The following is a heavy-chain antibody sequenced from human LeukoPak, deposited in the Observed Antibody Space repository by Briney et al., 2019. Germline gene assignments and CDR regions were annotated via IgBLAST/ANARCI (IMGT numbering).Heavy chain of an antibody. CDR3: ARRYYDSSGFGHLDC. Sequence: PGGSLRLSCAASGFTFSSYSMNWVRQAPGKELEWVSYISSGSSTIYYADSVKGRFTISRDNAKNSLYLQMNSLRDEDTAVYYCARRYYDSSGFGHLDCWGQGSLVTVSS. J-gene: IGHJ4*02. CDR2: ISSGSSTI. D-gene: IGHD3-22*01. V-gene: IGHV3-48*02. CDR1: GFTFSSYS.